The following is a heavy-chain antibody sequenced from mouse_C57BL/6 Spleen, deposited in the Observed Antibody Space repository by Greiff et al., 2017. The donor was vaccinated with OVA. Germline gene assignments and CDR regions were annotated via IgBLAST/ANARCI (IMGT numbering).Heavy chain of an antibody. J-gene: IGHJ1*03. CDR3: ARDPLLGRGYFDV. CDR1: GFTFSSYA. CDR2: ISDGGSYT. Sequence: EVQRVESGGGLVKPGGSLKLSCAASGFTFSSYAMSWVRQTPEKRLEWVATISDGGSYTYYPDNVKGRFTISRDNAKNKLYLQMSHLKSEDTAMYYCARDPLLGRGYFDVWGTGTTVTVSS. V-gene: IGHV5-4*01. D-gene: IGHD4-1*01.